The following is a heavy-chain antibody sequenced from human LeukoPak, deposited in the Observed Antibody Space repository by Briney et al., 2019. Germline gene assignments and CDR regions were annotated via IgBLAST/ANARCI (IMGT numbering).Heavy chain of an antibody. CDR1: GYIFISYY. CDR2: INPSGGST. CDR3: AREDGEWELRAFDI. V-gene: IGHV1-46*01. Sequence: GVSVKVSCKASGYIFISYYMHWVRQAPGQGLEWMGIINPSGGSTSYAQKFPGRVTMTRDMSTSTVYMELSSLRSEDTAVYYCAREDGEWELRAFDIWGQGTMVTVSS. D-gene: IGHD1-26*01. J-gene: IGHJ3*02.